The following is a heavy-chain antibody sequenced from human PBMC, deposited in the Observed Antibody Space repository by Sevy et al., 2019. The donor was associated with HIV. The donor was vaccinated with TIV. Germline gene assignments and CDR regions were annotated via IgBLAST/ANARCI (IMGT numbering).Heavy chain of an antibody. CDR3: ARGRITFFDD. CDR1: GGPISTCTNF. D-gene: IGHD3-16*01. J-gene: IGHJ4*02. CDR2: IYCGGST. V-gene: IGHV4-39*01. Sequence: SETLSLTCIVSGGPISTCTNFWGWIRQPPGKGLEWIGSIYCGGSTYYNPSLKSRVAISVDTSKNQFSLKVISVSAADTAVYYCARGRITFFDDWGQGALVTVSS.